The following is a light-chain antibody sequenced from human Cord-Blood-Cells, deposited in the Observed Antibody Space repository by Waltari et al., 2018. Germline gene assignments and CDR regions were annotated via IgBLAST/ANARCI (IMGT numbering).Light chain of an antibody. Sequence: EIVMTQSPATLSVSPGESATLSCRASQSVSSNLAWYQQKPGQAPRRLIYGASTRATGIPARFSGSGSGTEFTLTISSLQSEDFAVYYCQQYNNWWTFGQGTKVEIK. CDR3: QQYNNWWT. CDR1: QSVSSN. CDR2: GAS. V-gene: IGKV3-15*01. J-gene: IGKJ1*01.